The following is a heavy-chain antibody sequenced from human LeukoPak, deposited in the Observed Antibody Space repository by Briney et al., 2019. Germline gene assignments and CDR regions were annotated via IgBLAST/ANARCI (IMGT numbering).Heavy chain of an antibody. CDR2: INAGNGNT. D-gene: IGHD3-22*01. J-gene: IGHJ3*02. CDR3: ARDGIYYYDSSGYPVGAFDI. V-gene: IGHV1-3*01. CDR1: GYTFTSYA. Sequence: ASVKVSCKASGYTFTSYAMHWVRQAPGQRLEWMGWINAGNGNTKYSQKFQGRVTITRDTSASTAYMELNSLRSEDTAVYYCARDGIYYYDSSGYPVGAFDIWGQGTMVTVSS.